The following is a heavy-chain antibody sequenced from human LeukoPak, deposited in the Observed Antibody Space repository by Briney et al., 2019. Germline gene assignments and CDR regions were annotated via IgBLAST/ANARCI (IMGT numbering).Heavy chain of an antibody. D-gene: IGHD6-13*01. V-gene: IGHV4-39*01. J-gene: IGHJ4*02. CDR3: ARLGIAAAPNFDY. Sequence: SETLSLTCTVSGGSISSSSYYWGWIRQPPGKGLVWLGSIYYSGSTYYNPSLMSRVTISVDTSKNQSSLKLSSVTAADTAVYYCARLGIAAAPNFDYWGQGTLVTVSS. CDR1: GGSISSSSYY. CDR2: IYYSGST.